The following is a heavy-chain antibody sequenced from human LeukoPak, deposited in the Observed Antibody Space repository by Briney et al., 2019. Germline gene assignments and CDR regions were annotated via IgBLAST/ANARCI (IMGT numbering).Heavy chain of an antibody. CDR2: INPNSGGT. Sequence: ASVKVSCKASGYTFTGYYMHWVRQAPGQGLEWMGWINPNSGGTNYAQKFQGWVTMTRDTSISTAYMELSRLRSDDTAVYYCARDRPHHMITFGGVIANEAAGYGMDVWGQGTTVTVSS. V-gene: IGHV1-2*04. J-gene: IGHJ6*02. CDR1: GYTFTGYY. D-gene: IGHD3-16*02. CDR3: ARDRPHHMITFGGVIANEAAGYGMDV.